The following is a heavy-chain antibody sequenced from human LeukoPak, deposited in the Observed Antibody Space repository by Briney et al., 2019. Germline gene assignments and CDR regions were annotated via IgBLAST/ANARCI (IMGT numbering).Heavy chain of an antibody. J-gene: IGHJ4*02. V-gene: IGHV3-7*01. CDR2: KKKDRSEK. Sequence: GGSLRLSCIASVFTFSNYSMNWVRQAPAGGGEGGANKKKDRSEKYDVDSVKGRFSISRDNTKNSLYLQMNSLRTEDTAVYYCVREFDEVGDFWSGYHLWGQGTLVTVSS. CDR1: VFTFSNYS. D-gene: IGHD3-3*01. CDR3: VREFDEVGDFWSGYHL.